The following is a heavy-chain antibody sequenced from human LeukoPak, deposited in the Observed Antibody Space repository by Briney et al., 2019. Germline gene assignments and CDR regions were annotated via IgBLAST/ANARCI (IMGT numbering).Heavy chain of an antibody. D-gene: IGHD6-19*01. V-gene: IGHV4-34*01. CDR1: GVPFSSYY. CDR3: TRAVAGHPD. J-gene: IGHJ4*02. CDR2: INHSGYT. Sequence: SETLSLTCAVSGVPFSSYYWSWVRQSPTKGLEWIGEINHSGYTNYNPSLKSRVTTSIDTSKNQFSLMLTSVTAADTAVYYCTRAVAGHPDWGQGTLVTVSS.